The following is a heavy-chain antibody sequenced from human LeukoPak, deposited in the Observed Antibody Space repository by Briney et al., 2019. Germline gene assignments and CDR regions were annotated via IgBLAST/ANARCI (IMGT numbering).Heavy chain of an antibody. CDR1: GFTFRDYG. CDR2: INNAGVNT. CDR3: ARGPSGYHNT. Sequence: GGSLRLPCAASGFTFRDYGMSWVRQAPGKGLEWVSSINNAGVNTHYADSVKGRFTISRDNSKNTLYLQMNSLRAEDTAVYYCARGPSGYHNTGGQGTLVTVSS. D-gene: IGHD5-12*01. J-gene: IGHJ4*02. V-gene: IGHV3-23*01.